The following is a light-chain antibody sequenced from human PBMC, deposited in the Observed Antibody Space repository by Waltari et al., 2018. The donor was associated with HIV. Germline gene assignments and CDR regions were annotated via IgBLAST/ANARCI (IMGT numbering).Light chain of an antibody. Sequence: QSALTQPASVSGSPGQSITLSCTGTSSDVGGYNYASWDQQHPVKAPKLMIFGVSNRPSGVSNRFSGSKSVNTASLTISGLQAEDEADYYCSSYTTRSTPDPNWVFGGGTKLTVL. CDR3: SSYTTRSTPDPNWV. J-gene: IGLJ3*02. CDR2: GVS. CDR1: SSDVGGYNY. V-gene: IGLV2-14*01.